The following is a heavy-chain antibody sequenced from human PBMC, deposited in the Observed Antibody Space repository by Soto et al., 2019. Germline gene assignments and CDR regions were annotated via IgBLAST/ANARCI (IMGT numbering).Heavy chain of an antibody. CDR1: GYTFTSYG. Sequence: ASVKVSCKASGYTFTSYGISWVRQAPGQGLEWMGWISAYNGNTNYAQKLQGRVTMTTDTSTSTAYMELRSLRSDDTAVYYCAKALRWFGELTYYFDYWGQGTLVTVSS. CDR3: AKALRWFGELTYYFDY. J-gene: IGHJ4*02. V-gene: IGHV1-18*01. D-gene: IGHD3-10*01. CDR2: ISAYNGNT.